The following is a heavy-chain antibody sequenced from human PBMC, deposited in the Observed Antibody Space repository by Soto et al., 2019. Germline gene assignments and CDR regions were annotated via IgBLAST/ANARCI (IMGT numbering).Heavy chain of an antibody. CDR1: GFTFSSYG. V-gene: IGHV3-30*18. J-gene: IGHJ4*02. CDR3: AKDGQDRKYYDFWSGFLK. CDR2: ISYDGSNK. Sequence: GGSLRLSCAASGFTFSSYGMHWVRQAPGKGLEWVAVISYDGSNKYYADSVKGRFTISRDNSKNTLYLQMNSLRAEDTAVYYCAKDGQDRKYYDFWSGFLKWGQGTLVTVSS. D-gene: IGHD3-3*01.